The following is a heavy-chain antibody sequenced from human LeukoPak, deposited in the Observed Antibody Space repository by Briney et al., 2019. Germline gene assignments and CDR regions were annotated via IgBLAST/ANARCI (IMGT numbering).Heavy chain of an antibody. V-gene: IGHV3-7*01. CDR3: ARGGYNLY. CDR1: GFTISSYW. J-gene: IGHJ4*02. D-gene: IGHD1-14*01. CDR2: IKQDGSER. Sequence: GGPLRLSCAASGFTISSYWMSWVRQAPGKGLEWVANIKQDGSERYYVDSVKGRFTISRDNAKNSLYLQMNSLRAEDTAVYYCARGGYNLYWGQGTLVTVSS.